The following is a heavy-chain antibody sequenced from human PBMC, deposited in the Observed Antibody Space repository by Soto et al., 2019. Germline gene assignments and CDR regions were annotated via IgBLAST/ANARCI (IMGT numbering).Heavy chain of an antibody. D-gene: IGHD2-15*01. V-gene: IGHV1-3*01. Sequence: ASVKVSCKASGYTFTSYAMHWVRQAPGQRLEWMGWINAGNGNTKYSQKFQGRVTITRDTSASTAYMELSSLRSEDTAVYYCARGCSGGSCYYYYYYMDVWGKGTTVTSP. J-gene: IGHJ6*03. CDR2: INAGNGNT. CDR1: GYTFTSYA. CDR3: ARGCSGGSCYYYYYYMDV.